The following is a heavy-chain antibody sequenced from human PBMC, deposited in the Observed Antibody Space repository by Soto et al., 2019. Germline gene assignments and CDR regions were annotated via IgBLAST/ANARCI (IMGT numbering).Heavy chain of an antibody. V-gene: IGHV1-69*01. CDR3: AISRGSSTSLETYYYYYYGMDV. CDR2: IIPIPGTA. CDR1: GGTFGSYA. D-gene: IGHD2-2*01. J-gene: IGHJ6*02. Sequence: QVQLVQSGAEVKTPGSSVKVSCQASGGTFGSYAISWVRQAPGQGLEWMGGIIPIPGTANYAQKFQGRVTIAADESTSTAYMELSSLRSEDTAVYYCAISRGSSTSLETYYYYYYGMDVWGQGTTVTVSS.